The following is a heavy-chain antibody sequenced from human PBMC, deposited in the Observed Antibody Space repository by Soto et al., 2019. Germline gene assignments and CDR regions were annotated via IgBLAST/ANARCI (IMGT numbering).Heavy chain of an antibody. CDR2: ISGSGGNT. CDR1: GFTFNNYA. Sequence: GWSLRLSCAASGFTFNNYAMNWVRQAPGKGLEWVSGISGSGGNTAYGDSVKGRFTISRDNSKNTLYLQMNSLRADDTAVYFCAKGNDFWSGYSYYYGMYVWGQGSAVTVYS. V-gene: IGHV3-23*01. D-gene: IGHD3-3*01. CDR3: AKGNDFWSGYSYYYGMYV. J-gene: IGHJ6*02.